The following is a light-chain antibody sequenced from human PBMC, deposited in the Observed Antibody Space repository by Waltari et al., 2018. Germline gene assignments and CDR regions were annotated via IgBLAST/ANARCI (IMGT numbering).Light chain of an antibody. CDR3: QKYGTLPAT. J-gene: IGKJ1*01. CDR2: DAS. CDR1: QSISRF. V-gene: IGKV3-20*01. Sequence: DIFLTQSPGTLSLSPGEGATLSCRASQSISRFLAWYQQKPGQAPWLLIYDASTRATGIPDRLSGSGSGTDFSLTSSRLEPEDFAVYYCQKYGTLPATFGQGTKVEIK.